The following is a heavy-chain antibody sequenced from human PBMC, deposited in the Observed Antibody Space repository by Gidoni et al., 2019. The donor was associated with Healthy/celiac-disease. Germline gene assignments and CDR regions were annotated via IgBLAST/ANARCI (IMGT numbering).Heavy chain of an antibody. V-gene: IGHV1-69*01. J-gene: IGHJ6*02. CDR2: IIPIFGTA. CDR3: ARDYYGDYVNYYYYGMDV. D-gene: IGHD4-17*01. CDR1: GGTFSSYA. Sequence: QVQLVQSGAEVKKPGSSVKVSCKASGGTFSSYAISWVRQAPGQGLEWMGGIIPIFGTANYAQKFQGRVTITADESTSTAYMELSSLRSEDTAVYYCARDYYGDYVNYYYYGMDVWGQGTTVTVSS.